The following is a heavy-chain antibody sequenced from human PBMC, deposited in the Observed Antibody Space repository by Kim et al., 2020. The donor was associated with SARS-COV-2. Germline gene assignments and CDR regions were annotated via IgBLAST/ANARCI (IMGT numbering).Heavy chain of an antibody. Sequence: SETLSLTCTVSGGSISSSSYYWGWIRQPPGKGLEWIGSIYYSGSTYYNPSLKSRVTISVDTSKNQFSLKLSSVTAADTAVYYCARRRIELWAGIDYWGQG. CDR2: IYYSGST. D-gene: IGHD5-18*01. V-gene: IGHV4-39*01. CDR3: ARRRIELWAGIDY. CDR1: GGSISSSSYY. J-gene: IGHJ4*02.